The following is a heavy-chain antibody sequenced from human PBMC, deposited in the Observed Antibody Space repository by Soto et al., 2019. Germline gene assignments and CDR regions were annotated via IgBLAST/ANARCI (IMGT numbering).Heavy chain of an antibody. CDR3: AHYDYGGLVY. J-gene: IGHJ4*02. CDR1: GFSLSTSGVG. CDR2: VYWDDDK. D-gene: IGHD4-17*01. V-gene: IGHV2-5*02. Sequence: QITLKESSPTLVKPTQTLTLTCTFSGFSLSTSGVGVTWIRQPPGKALEWLALVYWDDDKRYSPSLKNRLTITKDTSKNRVVFTMTNMDPVDTATYFCAHYDYGGLVYWGQGALVTVSS.